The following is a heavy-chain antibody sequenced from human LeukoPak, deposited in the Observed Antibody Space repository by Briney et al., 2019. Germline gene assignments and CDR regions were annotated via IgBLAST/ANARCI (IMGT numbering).Heavy chain of an antibody. CDR3: ARQQYTSGAGGFDP. Sequence: GESLKICCKGSGYSFTSYWIGWVRQMPGKGLEWMGIIYPGDSDTTYSPSFQGQVTISADKSISTAYLQWSSLKASDTAIYYCARQQYTSGAGGFDPWGQGTLVTVSS. V-gene: IGHV5-51*01. CDR2: IYPGDSDT. D-gene: IGHD6-25*01. J-gene: IGHJ5*02. CDR1: GYSFTSYW.